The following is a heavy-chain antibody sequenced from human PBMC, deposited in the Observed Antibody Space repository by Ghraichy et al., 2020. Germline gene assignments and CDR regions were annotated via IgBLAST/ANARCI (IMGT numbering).Heavy chain of an antibody. CDR2: IYHSGST. V-gene: IGHV4-30-2*01. Sequence: SETLSLTCAVSGGSISSGGYSWSWIRQPPGKGLEWIGYIYHSGSTYYNPSLKSRVTISVDRSKNQFSLKLSSVTAADTAVYYCARGRYDILTGYPLNWFDPWGQGTLVTVSS. CDR3: ARGRYDILTGYPLNWFDP. J-gene: IGHJ5*02. CDR1: GGSISSGGYS. D-gene: IGHD3-9*01.